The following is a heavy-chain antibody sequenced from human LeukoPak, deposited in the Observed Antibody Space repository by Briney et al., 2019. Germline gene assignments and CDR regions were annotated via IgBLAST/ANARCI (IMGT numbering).Heavy chain of an antibody. J-gene: IGHJ4*02. CDR1: GFTFSDYS. Sequence: PGGSLRLSCAASGFTFSDYSMNWVRQAPGKGLEWVSSISSSSIYIYYADSVKGRFTISRDNAENSLYLQMNSLRAEDTAVYYCARPRAYDSRDLDYWGQGTLVTVSS. V-gene: IGHV3-21*01. CDR3: ARPRAYDSRDLDY. D-gene: IGHD3-16*01. CDR2: ISSSSIYI.